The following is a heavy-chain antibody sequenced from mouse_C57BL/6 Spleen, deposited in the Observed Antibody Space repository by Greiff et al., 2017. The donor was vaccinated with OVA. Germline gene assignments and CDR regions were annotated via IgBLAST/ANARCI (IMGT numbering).Heavy chain of an antibody. J-gene: IGHJ3*01. CDR1: GYTFTSYW. CDR2: IHPNSGST. V-gene: IGHV1-64*01. Sequence: VKLQQPGAELVKPGASVKLSCKASGYTFTSYWMHWVKQRPGQGLEWIGMIHPNSGSTNYNEKFKSKTTLTVDKSSSTAYMQLSSLTSEDSAVYYCAREYYYPYWGQGTLVTVSA. D-gene: IGHD1-1*01. CDR3: AREYYYPY.